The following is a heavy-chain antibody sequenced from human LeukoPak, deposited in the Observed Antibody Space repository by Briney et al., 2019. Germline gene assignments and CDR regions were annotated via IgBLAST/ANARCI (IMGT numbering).Heavy chain of an antibody. CDR1: GGSFSGYY. J-gene: IGHJ4*02. D-gene: IGHD4-17*01. CDR2: IYYSGST. Sequence: SETLSLTCAVYGGSFSGYYWSWIRQPPGKGLEWIEYIYYSGSTNYNPSLKSRVTISVDTSKNQFSLKLSSVTAADTAVYYCARGDYGDYEQTYYFDYWGQGTLVSVSS. CDR3: ARGDYGDYEQTYYFDY. V-gene: IGHV4-59*01.